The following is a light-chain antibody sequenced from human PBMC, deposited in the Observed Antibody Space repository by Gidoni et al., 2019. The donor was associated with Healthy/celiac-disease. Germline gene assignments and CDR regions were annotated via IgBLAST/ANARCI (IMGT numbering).Light chain of an antibody. Sequence: DIQMTQSPSSLSASVGDRVTITCRASQSISSYLNWYQQKPGKAPKLLIYDASSLQSGVPSRFSGSGAGTDFTLTTSSRQPEDFATYYCQQSYSTPPFTFGPXTKVEIK. CDR2: DAS. CDR1: QSISSY. CDR3: QQSYSTPPFT. J-gene: IGKJ3*01. V-gene: IGKV1-39*01.